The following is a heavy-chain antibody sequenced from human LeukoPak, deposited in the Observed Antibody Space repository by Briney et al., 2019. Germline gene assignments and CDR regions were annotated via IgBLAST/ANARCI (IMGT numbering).Heavy chain of an antibody. CDR2: IYYSGST. J-gene: IGHJ4*02. CDR3: ARAARTLDY. D-gene: IGHD6-6*01. V-gene: IGHV4-59*08. CDR1: GGSISYYY. Sequence: SETLSLTCTVSGGSISYYYWSWIRQPPGKGLEWIGYIYYSGSTNYNPSLKSRVTISVDTSKNQFSLKLSSVTAADTAVYYCARAARTLDYWGQGTLVTVSS.